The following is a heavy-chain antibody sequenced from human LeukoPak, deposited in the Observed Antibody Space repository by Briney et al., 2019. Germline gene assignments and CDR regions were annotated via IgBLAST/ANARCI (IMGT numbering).Heavy chain of an antibody. Sequence: GGSLRLSCAASGFTFSDSAMHWVRQAPGKGLEWVAAISYNGSTQFYADSVKGRFTISRDNSKNTLSLHMNNLGADDTAAYYCARVYDWKYSQWLVPLAFWGQGTLVTVSS. J-gene: IGHJ4*01. CDR2: ISYNGSTQ. D-gene: IGHD6-19*01. CDR1: GFTFSDSA. V-gene: IGHV3-30*04. CDR3: ARVYDWKYSQWLVPLAF.